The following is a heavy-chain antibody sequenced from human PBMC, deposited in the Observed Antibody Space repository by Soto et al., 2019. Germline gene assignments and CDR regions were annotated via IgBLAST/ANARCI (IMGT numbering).Heavy chain of an antibody. D-gene: IGHD2-15*01. CDR2: IKSKTDGGTA. J-gene: IGHJ6*02. CDR3: TIQNCSGGSCYSGYYYYGLDV. CDR1: GFTFSNAW. Sequence: ESGGGLVKPGGSLRLSCAASGFTFSNAWMNWVRQAPGKGLEWVGRIKSKTDGGTADYAAPVKGRFTISRDDSKNTLYLQMDSLITEDTAVYYCTIQNCSGGSCYSGYYYYGLDVWGQGTTVSVSS. V-gene: IGHV3-15*07.